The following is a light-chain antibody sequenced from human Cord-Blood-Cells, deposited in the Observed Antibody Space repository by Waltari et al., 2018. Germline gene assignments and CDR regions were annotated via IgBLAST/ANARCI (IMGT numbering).Light chain of an antibody. Sequence: DIQMTQSPSTLSVSVGDRVTITCRASQSISSWLAWYQQKPGKAPKLLIYKASSLESGVPSRFSGSGSGTEFTLTISSLQPDDFATYYCQQYNSDSWTFGQGTKVEIK. CDR1: QSISSW. J-gene: IGKJ1*01. CDR3: QQYNSDSWT. CDR2: KAS. V-gene: IGKV1-5*03.